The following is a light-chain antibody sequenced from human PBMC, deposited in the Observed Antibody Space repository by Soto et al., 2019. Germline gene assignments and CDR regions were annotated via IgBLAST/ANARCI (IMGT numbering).Light chain of an antibody. V-gene: IGLV1-47*01. CDR2: MNS. CDR1: RSNIGSAI. Sequence: QSVLTQPPSLSGTPGQTGTISCIGSRSNIGSAIVHWYQQLPGTAPRHLIYMNSQRPSGVPDRFSGSKSGTSASLVITGLRPEDEADYYCVAWDDNLSSRVFGGGTKVTVL. CDR3: VAWDDNLSSRV. J-gene: IGLJ3*02.